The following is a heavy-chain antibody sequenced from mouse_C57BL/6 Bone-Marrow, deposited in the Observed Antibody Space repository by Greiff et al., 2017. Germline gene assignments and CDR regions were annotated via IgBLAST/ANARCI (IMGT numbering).Heavy chain of an antibody. CDR2: IYPRDGST. CDR1: GYTFTSYD. Sequence: QVQLQQSGPELVKPGASVKLSCKASGYTFTSYDIHWVKQRPGQGLEWIGWIYPRDGSTKYNEKFKGKATLTVDPSSSTAYMELHSLTSEDSAVYLCARDRGGLRRYFDDWGTGTTVTVAS. CDR3: ARDRGGLRRYFDD. D-gene: IGHD1-1*01. J-gene: IGHJ1*03. V-gene: IGHV1-85*01.